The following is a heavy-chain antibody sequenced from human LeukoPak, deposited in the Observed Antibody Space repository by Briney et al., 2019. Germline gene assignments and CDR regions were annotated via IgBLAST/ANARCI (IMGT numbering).Heavy chain of an antibody. CDR2: IWYDGSNK. CDR3: ASFAGSRGWYPDY. Sequence: PGGSLRLSCAASGFTFSSYGMHWVRQAPGKGLEWVAVIWYDGSNKYYADSVKGRFTISRDNSKNTLYLQMNSLRAEDTAVYYCASFAGSRGWYPDYWGQGTLVTVSS. V-gene: IGHV3-33*08. D-gene: IGHD6-19*01. CDR1: GFTFSSYG. J-gene: IGHJ4*02.